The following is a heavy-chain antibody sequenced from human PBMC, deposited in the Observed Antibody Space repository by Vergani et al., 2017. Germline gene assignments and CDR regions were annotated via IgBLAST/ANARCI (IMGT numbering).Heavy chain of an antibody. Sequence: EVQLVESGGGLVQPGGSLRLSCAASGFFFSSYTMNWVRQAPGKGLEWISPINTNSRTTYYADSVKGRFTISRDNDNNSLFLQMSSLKAEDTAVYYCARDDYGGYSDYWGQGILVTVSS. CDR3: ARDDYGGYSDY. V-gene: IGHV3-48*04. D-gene: IGHD4-23*01. CDR1: GFFFSSYT. J-gene: IGHJ4*02. CDR2: INTNSRTT.